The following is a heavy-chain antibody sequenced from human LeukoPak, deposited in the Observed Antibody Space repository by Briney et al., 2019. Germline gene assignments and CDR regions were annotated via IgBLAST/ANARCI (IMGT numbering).Heavy chain of an antibody. Sequence: GGPLRLSCAASGFTFSNYAMSWVRQAPGKGLEWVSSFNPSSGSTYYADSVKGRFTISEDKSKNTLYLQMNSLRAEDTALYYCAKEHMAAAVYYFDYWGQGTLVTVSS. J-gene: IGHJ4*02. CDR3: AKEHMAAAVYYFDY. CDR1: GFTFSNYA. V-gene: IGHV3-23*01. D-gene: IGHD6-13*01. CDR2: FNPSSGST.